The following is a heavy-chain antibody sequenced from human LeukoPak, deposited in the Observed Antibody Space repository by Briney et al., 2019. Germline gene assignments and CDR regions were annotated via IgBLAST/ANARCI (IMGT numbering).Heavy chain of an antibody. D-gene: IGHD6-19*01. Sequence: GGSLRLSCAASGFSLSSHSMNWVRQAPGKGLEWVSSISSSSRNVYYADSLKGRFTISRDNARNSLFLQMNSLRAEDTAVYYCARGNQGDTVAGDYWGQGTLVTVSS. CDR1: GFSLSSHS. CDR3: ARGNQGDTVAGDY. J-gene: IGHJ4*02. CDR2: ISSSSRNV. V-gene: IGHV3-21*01.